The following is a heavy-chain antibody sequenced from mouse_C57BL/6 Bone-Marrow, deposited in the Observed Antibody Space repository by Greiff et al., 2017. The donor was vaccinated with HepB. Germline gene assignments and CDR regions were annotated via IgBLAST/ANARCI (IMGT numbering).Heavy chain of an antibody. Sequence: VQLKESVAELVRPGASVKLSCTASGFNIKNTYMHWVKQRPEQGLEWIGRIDPANGNTKYAPKFQGKATITADTSSNTAYLQLSSLTSEDTAIYYCARGTFCYGSTVDYWGQGTTLTVSS. D-gene: IGHD1-1*01. CDR1: GFNIKNTY. V-gene: IGHV14-3*01. CDR3: ARGTFCYGSTVDY. J-gene: IGHJ2*01. CDR2: IDPANGNT.